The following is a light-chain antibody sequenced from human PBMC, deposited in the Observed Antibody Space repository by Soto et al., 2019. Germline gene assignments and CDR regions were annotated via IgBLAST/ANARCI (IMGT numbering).Light chain of an antibody. CDR2: EVN. J-gene: IGLJ1*01. Sequence: QSALAQPPSASGSPGQSFAISFTGTSSDVGGYNYVSWYQQHPGKAPKLMIYEVNKRPSGVPDRFSGSKSGNTASLTVSGLQAEDEADYYCSSYAGSSNVFGTGTKVTV. CDR1: SSDVGGYNY. CDR3: SSYAGSSNV. V-gene: IGLV2-8*01.